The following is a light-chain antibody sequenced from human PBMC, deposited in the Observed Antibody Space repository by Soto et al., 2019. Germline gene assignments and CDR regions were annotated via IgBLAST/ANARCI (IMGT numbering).Light chain of an antibody. CDR3: SSYTSSSTLYV. Sequence: QSALTQPASVSGSPGQSITISCTGTSSDVGGYNYVSWYEQHPGKAPKLMIYEVSNRPSWVSNRFSGSKSGNTASLTISGLQAEDEADYYCSSYTSSSTLYVFGTGTKVTVL. CDR1: SSDVGGYNY. CDR2: EVS. J-gene: IGLJ1*01. V-gene: IGLV2-14*01.